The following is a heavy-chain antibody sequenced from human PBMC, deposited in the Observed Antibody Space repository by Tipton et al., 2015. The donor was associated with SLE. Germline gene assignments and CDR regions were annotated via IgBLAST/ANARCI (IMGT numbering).Heavy chain of an antibody. D-gene: IGHD3-10*01. Sequence: LRLSCTVSGGSISSYYWSWIRQPPGKGLEWIGYIYYSGSTYCNPSLKSRVTISVDTSKNQFSLKLSSVTAADTAVYYCARYIRGWGIDYWGQGTLVTVSS. J-gene: IGHJ4*02. CDR3: ARYIRGWGIDY. V-gene: IGHV4-59*01. CDR2: IYYSGST. CDR1: GGSISSYY.